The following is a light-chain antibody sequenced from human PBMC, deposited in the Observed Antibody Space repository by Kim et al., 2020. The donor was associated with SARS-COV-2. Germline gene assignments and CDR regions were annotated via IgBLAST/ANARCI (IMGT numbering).Light chain of an antibody. CDR2: GAS. CDR1: QSIINY. Sequence: SASVGDRVTITGRASQSIINYLAWYQQNAGKAPKLLIYGASTLESGVPSRFSGSGSGTEFTLTINSLQPEDFATYSCQQYDVHPPTFGQGTKV. CDR3: QQYDVHPPT. V-gene: IGKV1-9*01. J-gene: IGKJ1*01.